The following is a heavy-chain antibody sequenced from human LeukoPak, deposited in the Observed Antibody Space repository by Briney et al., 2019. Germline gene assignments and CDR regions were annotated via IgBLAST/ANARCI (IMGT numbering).Heavy chain of an antibody. D-gene: IGHD4-17*01. V-gene: IGHV1-69*01. CDR1: GGTFSSYA. J-gene: IGHJ5*02. CDR2: IIPIFGTA. Sequence: GASVKVSCKASGGTFSSYAISWVRQAPGQGLEWMGGIIPIFGTANYAQKFQGRVTITADESTSTAYMELSSLRSEDTAVYYCARGHYGDGDNWFDPWGQGTLVTVSS. CDR3: ARGHYGDGDNWFDP.